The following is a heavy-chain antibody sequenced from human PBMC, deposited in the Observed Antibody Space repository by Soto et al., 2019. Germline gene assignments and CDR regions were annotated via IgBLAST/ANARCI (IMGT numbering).Heavy chain of an antibody. CDR3: ARDIRGYSRALDY. D-gene: IGHD5-12*01. J-gene: IGHJ4*02. Sequence: SETLSLTCNVSGDAVSSGSYYWTWGRQPPGKGLEWIGNIYYSGTSYYTPSLQNRVTISIDPYKNQSSLKLISVTAADAALYYCARDIRGYSRALDYWGQGTQVTVSS. CDR2: IYYSGTS. V-gene: IGHV4-61*01. CDR1: GDAVSSGSYY.